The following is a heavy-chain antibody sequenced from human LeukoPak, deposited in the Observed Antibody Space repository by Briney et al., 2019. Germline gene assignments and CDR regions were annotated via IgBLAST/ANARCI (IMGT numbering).Heavy chain of an antibody. V-gene: IGHV3-23*01. CDR3: AKAARYFDWFWDY. J-gene: IGHJ4*02. Sequence: GGSLRLSCATSGFTFSNHGMSWVRQAPGKGLEWVSGISASGGTTYYADSVMGRFTISRDTSKNTLYLQMNSLRAEDTAVYYCAKAARYFDWFWDYWGQGTLVTVSS. D-gene: IGHD3-9*01. CDR2: ISASGGTT. CDR1: GFTFSNHG.